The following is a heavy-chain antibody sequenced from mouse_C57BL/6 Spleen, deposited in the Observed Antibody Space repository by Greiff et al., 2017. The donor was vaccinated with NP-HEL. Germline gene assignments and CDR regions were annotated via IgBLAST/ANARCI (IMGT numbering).Heavy chain of an antibody. Sequence: VQLQQSGPELVKPGASVKISCKASGYAFSSSWMNWVKQRPGKGLEWIGRIYPGDGDTNYNGKFKGKATLTADKSSSTAYMQLSSLTSEDSAVYFCAIRLTYAMDYWGQGTSVTVSS. V-gene: IGHV1-82*01. CDR2: IYPGDGDT. CDR1: GYAFSSSW. J-gene: IGHJ4*01. CDR3: AIRLTYAMDY. D-gene: IGHD3-2*02.